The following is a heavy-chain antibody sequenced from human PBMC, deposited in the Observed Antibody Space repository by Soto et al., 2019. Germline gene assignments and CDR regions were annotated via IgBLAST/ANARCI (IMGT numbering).Heavy chain of an antibody. D-gene: IGHD1-26*01. CDR2: ISESGSNT. Sequence: EVQLLESGGGLVQPGESLRLSCAASGFTFRTYAMSWVRQAPGKGLEWVSAISESGSNTFYTDSVKGRFTISRDNSKNTLYLQMNSLRADDTAVYYCAKPWYTGGYSGDYWGQGTLVTVSS. CDR1: GFTFRTYA. J-gene: IGHJ4*02. CDR3: AKPWYTGGYSGDY. V-gene: IGHV3-23*01.